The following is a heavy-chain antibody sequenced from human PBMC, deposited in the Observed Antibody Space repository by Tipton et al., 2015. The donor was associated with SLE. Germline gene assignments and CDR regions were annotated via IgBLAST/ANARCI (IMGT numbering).Heavy chain of an antibody. CDR1: GYSFTNFW. Sequence: QSGAEVKKPGESLKISCKTSGYSFTNFWIGWVRQMPGKGLEWMGLIYPADSDTRYGPSFQGHVTISADTSSDTAYLQWSSLKASDSAMYYCARRPSGYFPFETWGQGTLVTVSS. J-gene: IGHJ5*02. D-gene: IGHD5-12*01. CDR2: IYPADSDT. CDR3: ARRPSGYFPFET. V-gene: IGHV5-51*03.